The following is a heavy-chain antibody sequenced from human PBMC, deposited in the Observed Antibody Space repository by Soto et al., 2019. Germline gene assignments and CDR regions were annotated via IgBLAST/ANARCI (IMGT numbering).Heavy chain of an antibody. D-gene: IGHD6-19*01. CDR3: ARDLEVAVAGA. CDR2: ISYDGSNK. CDR1: GFTFSSYA. V-gene: IGHV3-30-3*01. Sequence: QVQLVESGGGVVQPGRSLRLSCAASGFTFSSYAMHWVRQAPGQGLEWVAVISYDGSNKYYADSVKGRFTFSRDNSKNTLYLQMNSLRAEDTAVYYCARDLEVAVAGAWGQGTLVTVAS. J-gene: IGHJ5*02.